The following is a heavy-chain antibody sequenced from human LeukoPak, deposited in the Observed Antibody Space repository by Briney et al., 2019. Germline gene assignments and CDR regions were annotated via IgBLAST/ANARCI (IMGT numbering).Heavy chain of an antibody. D-gene: IGHD2/OR15-2a*01. V-gene: IGHV3-30*04. CDR1: GFSFSSYA. CDR2: ILYDGSTK. Sequence: GRSLRLSCTASGFSFSSYAMHWVRQAPGKGLEWVAVILYDGSTKYYADSVKGRFTLSRDNSKNTVSLQMNSLRREDTAVYYCARAEESTSWPFDHWGQGTLVTVSS. J-gene: IGHJ4*02. CDR3: ARAEESTSWPFDH.